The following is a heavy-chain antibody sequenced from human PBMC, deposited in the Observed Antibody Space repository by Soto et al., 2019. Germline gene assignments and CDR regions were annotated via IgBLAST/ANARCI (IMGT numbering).Heavy chain of an antibody. D-gene: IGHD6-25*01. CDR2: VHYSGSI. J-gene: IGHJ6*02. CDR3: ARHKDAGSARGGMDV. Sequence: QVQLQESGPGLVKPSETLSLTCTVSGGSISNLYWTWIRQPPGKGLEWIGNVHYSGSINYNPSLKSRLTTSVDTAKNQLSLNLSSVTAADTAVYYCARHKDAGSARGGMDVWGQGTTVTVSS. V-gene: IGHV4-59*08. CDR1: GGSISNLY.